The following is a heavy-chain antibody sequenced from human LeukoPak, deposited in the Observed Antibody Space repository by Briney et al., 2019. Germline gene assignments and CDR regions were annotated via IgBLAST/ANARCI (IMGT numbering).Heavy chain of an antibody. D-gene: IGHD3-10*01. V-gene: IGHV4-59*01. CDR2: VHYSRST. CDR3: ARTYYGSGSLYYYYYYMDV. J-gene: IGHJ6*03. CDR1: GGSIRSYY. Sequence: SETLSLTCTVSGGSIRSYYWSWIRQPPGKGLEWISYVHYSRSTNYNPSLKSRVTISVDTSKNQFSLKLSSVTAADAAVYYCARTYYGSGSLYYYYYYMDVWGKGTTVTVSS.